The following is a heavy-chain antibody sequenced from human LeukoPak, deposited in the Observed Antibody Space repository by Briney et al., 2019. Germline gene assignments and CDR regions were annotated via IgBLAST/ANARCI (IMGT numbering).Heavy chain of an antibody. D-gene: IGHD3-10*01. CDR1: GGSISNYY. CDR2: IYYSGTT. CDR3: ARRAPEFLYGSGSYRFDP. Sequence: PSETLSLTCTVSGGSISNYYWSWIRQPPGKGLEWIGYIYYSGTTNYNPSLKSRVTISVDTSKNQFSLKLSSVTAADTAVYYCARRAPEFLYGSGSYRFDPWGQGTLVTVSS. V-gene: IGHV4-59*08. J-gene: IGHJ5*02.